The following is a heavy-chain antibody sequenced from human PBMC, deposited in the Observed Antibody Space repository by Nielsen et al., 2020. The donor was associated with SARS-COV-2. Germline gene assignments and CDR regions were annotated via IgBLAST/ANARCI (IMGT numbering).Heavy chain of an antibody. CDR2: INDSGTT. Sequence: SETLSLTCAVSGGAFSGYRWTWVRQSPGKGLEWLGEINDSGTTNYNPPLTGRVSISQDASKRQLSLELSSVTAADTALYFCARGIYDFLSGSDVSLNGLDVWGQGTTVTVSS. CDR3: ARGIYDFLSGSDVSLNGLDV. V-gene: IGHV4-34*01. D-gene: IGHD3-3*01. CDR1: GGAFSGYR. J-gene: IGHJ6*02.